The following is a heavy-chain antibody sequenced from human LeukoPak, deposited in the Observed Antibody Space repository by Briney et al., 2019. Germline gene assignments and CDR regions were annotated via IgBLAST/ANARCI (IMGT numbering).Heavy chain of an antibody. J-gene: IGHJ4*02. CDR2: ISPNSDDT. Sequence: ASVNISSKASGYTFTGYDLHWVRQAPGQGLEWMGWISPNSDDTNYAQKFRGRVNMTRDTSISTTYMELSRLRSDDTAIYYCARGGFDYWGQGNLVTVSS. CDR3: ARGGFDY. V-gene: IGHV1-2*02. CDR1: GYTFTGYD.